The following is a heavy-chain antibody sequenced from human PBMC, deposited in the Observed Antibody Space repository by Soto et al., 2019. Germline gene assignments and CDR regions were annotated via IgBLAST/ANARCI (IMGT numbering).Heavy chain of an antibody. J-gene: IGHJ4*02. CDR2: INAYNGNT. CDR3: ARAPVAGTYFDY. Sequence: QVQLVQSGAEVKKPRASVKVSCKASGYTFTSYGISWVRQAPGQGLEWMGWINAYNGNTNYAQKLQGRVTMTTDTTTSTAYMELWSLRSDDTAVFYGARAPVAGTYFDYWGQGTLVTVSS. V-gene: IGHV1-18*01. D-gene: IGHD6-19*01. CDR1: GYTFTSYG.